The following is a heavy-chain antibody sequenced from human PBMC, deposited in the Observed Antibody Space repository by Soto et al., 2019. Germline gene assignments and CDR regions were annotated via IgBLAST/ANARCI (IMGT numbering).Heavy chain of an antibody. CDR1: GDSISTFY. Sequence: ETLSLTCTVSGDSISTFYWGWMRQSPGKELEWIGYVYYTGSTNYNPSLKSRVTISVDRSKNQFSLKLTSANAADTAVYYCARGRTVRNYADDSSDYFYFFDYWGQGTQVTVS. D-gene: IGHD3-22*01. V-gene: IGHV4-59*01. CDR3: ARGRTVRNYADDSSDYFYFFDY. J-gene: IGHJ4*02. CDR2: VYYTGST.